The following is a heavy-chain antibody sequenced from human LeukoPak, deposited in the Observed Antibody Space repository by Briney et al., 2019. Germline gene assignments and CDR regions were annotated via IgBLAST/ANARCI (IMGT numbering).Heavy chain of an antibody. CDR2: INPNSGGS. J-gene: IGHJ4*02. Sequence: GASVKVSCKAAGSTFTGYYMHWVRQAPGQGLEWMGRINPNSGGSNYAQKFQGRVTMTRDTSISTAYMELSRLRSDDTAVYYCARDHWEGDYKFRQEEYYFDYWGQGTLVTVSS. CDR3: ARDHWEGDYKFRQEEYYFDY. V-gene: IGHV1-2*06. CDR1: GSTFTGYY. D-gene: IGHD4-17*01.